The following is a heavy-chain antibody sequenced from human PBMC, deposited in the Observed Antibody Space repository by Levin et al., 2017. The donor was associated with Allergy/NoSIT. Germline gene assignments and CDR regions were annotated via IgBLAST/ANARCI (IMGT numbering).Heavy chain of an antibody. V-gene: IGHV3-48*01. CDR2: ISGSSSTI. D-gene: IGHD5/OR15-5a*01. Sequence: GESLKISCAASGFSFSIYSMNWVRQAPGKGLEWVSYISGSSSTIYYADSVKGRFTISRDNAKNSLYLQMNSLRAEDTAVYYCARGSTFEYWGQGTLVTVSS. CDR3: ARGSTFEY. CDR1: GFSFSIYS. J-gene: IGHJ4*02.